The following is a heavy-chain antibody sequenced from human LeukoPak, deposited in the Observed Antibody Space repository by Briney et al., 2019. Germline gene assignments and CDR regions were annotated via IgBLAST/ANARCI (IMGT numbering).Heavy chain of an antibody. CDR1: GFTFSSYA. CDR2: ISYDGSNK. D-gene: IGHD3-10*01. V-gene: IGHV3-30-3*01. Sequence: PGGSLRLSCAASGFTFSSYAMHWVRQAPGKGLEWVAVISYDGSNKYYADSVKGRFTISRDNSKNTLYLQMNSLRAEDTAVYYCAKARNYGSGSLPNYFDYWGQGTLVTVSS. J-gene: IGHJ4*02. CDR3: AKARNYGSGSLPNYFDY.